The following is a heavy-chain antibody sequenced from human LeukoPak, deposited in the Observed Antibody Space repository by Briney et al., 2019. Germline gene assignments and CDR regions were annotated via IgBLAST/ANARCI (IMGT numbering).Heavy chain of an antibody. Sequence: SETLSLTCAVYGGSFSGYYWSWIRQPPGKGLEWIGEVNHSGSTNYNPSLKSRVTISVDTSKNQFSLKLSSVTAADTAVYYCARHEVVPAAYEFDGLAYWGQGTLVTVSS. J-gene: IGHJ4*02. D-gene: IGHD2-2*01. CDR3: ARHEVVPAAYEFDGLAY. CDR1: GGSFSGYY. V-gene: IGHV4-34*01. CDR2: VNHSGST.